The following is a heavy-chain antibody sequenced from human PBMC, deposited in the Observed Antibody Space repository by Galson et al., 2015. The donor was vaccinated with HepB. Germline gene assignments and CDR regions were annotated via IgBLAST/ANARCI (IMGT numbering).Heavy chain of an antibody. V-gene: IGHV3-23*01. CDR1: GFTFNTYA. CDR2: ISGGGGST. Sequence: SLRLSCAASGFTFNTYAMSWVRLAPGKGLEWVSGISGGGGSTYFADSVKGRFTISRDNSKDTLYLQMNSLRADDTAIYYCGKDLDSHGSGSGAAFDIWGQGTMVTVSS. J-gene: IGHJ3*02. D-gene: IGHD3-10*01. CDR3: GKDLDSHGSGSGAAFDI.